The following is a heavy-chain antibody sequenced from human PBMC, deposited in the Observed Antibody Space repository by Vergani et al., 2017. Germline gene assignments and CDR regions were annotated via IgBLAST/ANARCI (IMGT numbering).Heavy chain of an antibody. Sequence: QVKLQESGPGLVKPSETLSLTCAVYGGSFSSYYWSWIRQPPGKGLEWIGEINHSGSTNYNPSLKSRVTISVDTSKNQFSLKLSSVTAADTAVYYCARAGITMIRGGTTGYFDLWGRGTLVTVSS. CDR2: INHSGST. D-gene: IGHD3-10*01. V-gene: IGHV4-34*01. CDR3: ARAGITMIRGGTTGYFDL. CDR1: GGSFSSYY. J-gene: IGHJ2*01.